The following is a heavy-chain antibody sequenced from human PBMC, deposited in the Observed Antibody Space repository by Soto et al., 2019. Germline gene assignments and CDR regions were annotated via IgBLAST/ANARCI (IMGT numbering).Heavy chain of an antibody. CDR1: GFPFFSHV. J-gene: IGHJ4*02. CDR3: TKDVTGDVGADY. Sequence: EVQLVESGGALVQPGGSLTLSCAASGFPFFSHVMSWVRQAPGKGLEWVSTVKTTGDTTFYAGPVKGRFTASRDDSKSTLFLHMYSLRVEDTATYYCTKDVTGDVGADYWGQGTPVTVSS. D-gene: IGHD2-21*02. CDR2: VKTTGDTT. V-gene: IGHV3-23*04.